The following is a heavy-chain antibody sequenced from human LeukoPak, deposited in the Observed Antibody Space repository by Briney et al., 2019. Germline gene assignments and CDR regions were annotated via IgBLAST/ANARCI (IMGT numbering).Heavy chain of an antibody. J-gene: IGHJ4*02. D-gene: IGHD3-10*01. V-gene: IGHV3-74*01. CDR2: INSDGSST. CDR1: GFSFSSYW. Sequence: GGSLRLSCAASGFSFSSYWMHWVRQAPGKGLVWVSRINSDGSSTNYADSVKGRFTISRDNAKNTLHLQMNSLRAEDTAVYYCARGARGSGTASDYWGQGTLVTVSS. CDR3: ARGARGSGTASDY.